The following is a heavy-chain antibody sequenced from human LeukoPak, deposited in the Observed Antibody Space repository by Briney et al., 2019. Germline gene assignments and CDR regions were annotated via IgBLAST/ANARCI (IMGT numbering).Heavy chain of an antibody. CDR1: GYSISSGYY. CDR2: IYHSGST. J-gene: IGHJ4*02. D-gene: IGHD6-13*01. Sequence: PSETLSLTCTVSGYSISSGYYWSWIRQPPGKGLEWIGYIYHSGSTYYNPSLKSRVTISVDRSKNQFSLKLSSVAAADTAVYYCARAYSSSSLVHFDYWGQGTLVTVSS. CDR3: ARAYSSSSLVHFDY. V-gene: IGHV4-38-2*02.